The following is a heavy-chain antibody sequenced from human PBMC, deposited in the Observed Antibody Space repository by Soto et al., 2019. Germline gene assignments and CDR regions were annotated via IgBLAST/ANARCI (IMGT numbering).Heavy chain of an antibody. V-gene: IGHV1-69*02. D-gene: IGHD6-13*01. Sequence: GASVKVSCKASGGTFSSYTISWVRQAPGQGLEWMGRIIPILGIANYAQKFQGRVTITADKSPSTAYMELSSLRSEDTAVYYCARGFESSSWYTPYDNWFAPWGQGTLVTVSS. CDR1: GGTFSSYT. J-gene: IGHJ5*02. CDR3: ARGFESSSWYTPYDNWFAP. CDR2: IIPILGIA.